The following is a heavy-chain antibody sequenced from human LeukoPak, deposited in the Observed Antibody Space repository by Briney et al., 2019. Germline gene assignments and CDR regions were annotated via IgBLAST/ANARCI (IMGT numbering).Heavy chain of an antibody. D-gene: IGHD6-13*01. CDR1: GFTFSSYG. CDR3: AIGGQWYSSSWYFDY. J-gene: IGHJ4*02. V-gene: IGHV3-30*02. CDR2: IRYDGSNK. Sequence: PGGSLRLSCAASGFTFSSYGMHWVRQAPGKGLEWVAFIRYDGSNKYYADSVKGRFTISRDNSKNTLYLQMNSLRAEDTAAYYCAIGGQWYSSSWYFDYWGQGTLVTVSS.